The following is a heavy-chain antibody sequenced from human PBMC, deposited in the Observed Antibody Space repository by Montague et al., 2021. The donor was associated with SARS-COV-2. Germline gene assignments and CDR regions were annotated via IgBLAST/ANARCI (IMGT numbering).Heavy chain of an antibody. CDR1: GGSISRSTSS. D-gene: IGHD6-13*01. J-gene: IGHJ6*02. CDR3: ARLPLVSSWSRAAGYYYYGMDV. V-gene: IGHV4-39*01. Sequence: SETLSLTCTVSGGSISRSTSSWAWIRQPPGKGLEWIGSISYTGSTYYNPSLKSRVTISVDTSRNQFSLRLSSVIAADTSAYYCARLPLVSSWSRAAGYYYYGMDVWGQGTTVTVSS. CDR2: ISYTGST.